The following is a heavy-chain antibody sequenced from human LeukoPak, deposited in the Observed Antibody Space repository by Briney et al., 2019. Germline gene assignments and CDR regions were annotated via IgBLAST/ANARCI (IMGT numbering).Heavy chain of an antibody. CDR1: GFTFTSYW. D-gene: IGHD3-9*01. CDR3: AGGSGYLITS. CDR2: IKQDGSEK. J-gene: IGHJ5*02. Sequence: GGSLRLSCAASGFTFTSYWMSWVRQAPGKGLGWVANIKQDGSEKYYVASVKGQFTSSNDNAKNSPHLKMNSLRPQDPAVYYCAGGSGYLITSWGQGTLVTVSS. V-gene: IGHV3-7*01.